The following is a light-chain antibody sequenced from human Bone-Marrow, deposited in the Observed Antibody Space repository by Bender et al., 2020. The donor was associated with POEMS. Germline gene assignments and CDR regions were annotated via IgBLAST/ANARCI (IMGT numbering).Light chain of an antibody. V-gene: IGLV3-21*03. CDR1: NIESKS. CDR2: DDS. J-gene: IGLJ3*02. Sequence: SFSLTQPPSVSVAPGKTARITCGGNNIESKSVHWYQQKPGQAPVLVVYDDSDRPSGIPERISGSKSGNTATLTISRVEVGDEADFYCQVWDSRSDHWVFGGGTKVTVL. CDR3: QVWDSRSDHWV.